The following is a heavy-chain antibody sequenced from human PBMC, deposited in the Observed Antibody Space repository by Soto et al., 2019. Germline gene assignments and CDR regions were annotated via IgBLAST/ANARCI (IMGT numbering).Heavy chain of an antibody. J-gene: IGHJ4*02. CDR3: ATTIFGVIVTAYYFDH. D-gene: IGHD3-3*01. Sequence: ETLSLTCTVSGGSIGSSNYYWGWIRQSPEKGLEWIGSLYQSGSTFYNPSLRSRVTISVDTSKNQFSLTLTSVTATDTAVYYCATTIFGVIVTAYYFDHWGQGTLVTVSS. CDR2: LYQSGST. CDR1: GGSIGSSNYY. V-gene: IGHV4-39*01.